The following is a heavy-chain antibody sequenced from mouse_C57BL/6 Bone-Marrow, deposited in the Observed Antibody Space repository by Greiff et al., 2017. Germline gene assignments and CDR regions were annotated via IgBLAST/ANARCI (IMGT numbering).Heavy chain of an antibody. CDR2: IYPGGGYT. CDR1: GYTFTNYW. D-gene: IGHD2-3*01. J-gene: IGHJ2*01. CDR3: ARSRGHDGYYVLYFDY. Sequence: VQLQQSGAELVRPGTSVKMSCKASGYTFTNYWIGWAKQRPGHGLEWIGDIYPGGGYTNYNEKFKGKATLTADKSSSTAYMQFSSLTSEDSAIYYCARSRGHDGYYVLYFDYWGQGTTLTVSS. V-gene: IGHV1-63*01.